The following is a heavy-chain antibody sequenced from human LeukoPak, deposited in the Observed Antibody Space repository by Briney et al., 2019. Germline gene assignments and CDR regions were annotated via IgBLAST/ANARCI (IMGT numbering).Heavy chain of an antibody. J-gene: IGHJ3*02. CDR1: GFTFSIYA. CDR2: ISGSGGTT. Sequence: GGTLRLSRVASGFTFSIYAMSWVRQAPGKGLEWVSAISGSGGTTYYADSVKGRFTISRDNSKNTLYLQMNSLRAEDTAVYYCARSFGYGVDAFDIWGQGTMVTVSS. V-gene: IGHV3-23*01. D-gene: IGHD5-18*01. CDR3: ARSFGYGVDAFDI.